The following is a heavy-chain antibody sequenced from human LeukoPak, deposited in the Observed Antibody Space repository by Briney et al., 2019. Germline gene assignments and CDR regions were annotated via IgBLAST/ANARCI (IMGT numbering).Heavy chain of an antibody. J-gene: IGHJ5*02. CDR2: VHYGGST. CDR3: ARHEGGGGVLRFDP. D-gene: IGHD3-3*01. CDR1: GDSISSSAYY. Sequence: SETLSLTCTVSGDSISSSAYYWVWIRQPPGKGLEWIGSVHYGGSTYYSPSLRSRVTISEDVSKNQFSLRVTSVTAADTAVYYCARHEGGGGVLRFDPWGQGTLVTVSS. V-gene: IGHV4-39*01.